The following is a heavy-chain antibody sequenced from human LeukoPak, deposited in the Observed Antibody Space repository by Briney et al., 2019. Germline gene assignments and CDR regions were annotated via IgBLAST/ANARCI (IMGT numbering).Heavy chain of an antibody. J-gene: IGHJ4*02. D-gene: IGHD5-12*01. CDR3: AKEDSGYDYCYFDY. Sequence: GRSLRLSCAASGFTFSSYGMHWVRQAPGKGLEWVAVISYDGSNKYYADSVKGRFTISRDNSKNTLYLQMNSLGAEDTAVYYCAKEDSGYDYCYFDYWGQGTLVTVSS. CDR2: ISYDGSNK. CDR1: GFTFSSYG. V-gene: IGHV3-30*18.